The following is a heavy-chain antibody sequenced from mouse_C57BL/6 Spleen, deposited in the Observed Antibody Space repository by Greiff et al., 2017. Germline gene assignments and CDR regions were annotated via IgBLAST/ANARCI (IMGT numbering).Heavy chain of an antibody. V-gene: IGHV1-20*01. Sequence: VQLQQSGPELVKPGDSVKISCKASGYSFTGYFMNWVMQSHGKSLEWIGRINPYNGDTFYNQKFKGKATLTVDKSSSTAHMELRSLTSEDSAVYYCARIYYQKYFDVWGTGTTVTVSS. CDR1: GYSFTGYF. CDR2: INPYNGDT. CDR3: ARIYYQKYFDV. D-gene: IGHD2-1*01. J-gene: IGHJ1*03.